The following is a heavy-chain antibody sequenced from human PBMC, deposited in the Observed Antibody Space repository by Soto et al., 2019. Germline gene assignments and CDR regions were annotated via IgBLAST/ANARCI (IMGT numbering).Heavy chain of an antibody. J-gene: IGHJ4*02. CDR1: GFSFSSYG. CDR3: ARDKISGTYYVKGVTYLFDY. D-gene: IGHD1-26*01. CDR2: IWYDGSNK. V-gene: IGHV3-33*01. Sequence: GGSLRLSCAASGFSFSSYGMHWVRQAPGKGLDWVAVIWYDGSNKYYAESVKGRFTISRDNSKNTLYMQLNSLRAEDTAVYYCARDKISGTYYVKGVTYLFDYWGQGALVTVSS.